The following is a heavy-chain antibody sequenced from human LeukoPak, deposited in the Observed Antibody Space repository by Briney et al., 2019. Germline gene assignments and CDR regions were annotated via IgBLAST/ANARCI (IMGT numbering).Heavy chain of an antibody. J-gene: IGHJ5*02. V-gene: IGHV1-18*04. CDR1: GYTFTSYC. D-gene: IGHD3-9*01. CDR3: ARVGNDILTGYSQFDP. CDR2: ISAYNCNT. Sequence: ASVKVSCKASGYTFTSYCISWLRQAPRQALEWMGGISAYNCNTNYPQKLQARVTMTTDTSTSTAYMELRSLRSDDTAVYYCARVGNDILTGYSQFDPWGQGTLVTVSS.